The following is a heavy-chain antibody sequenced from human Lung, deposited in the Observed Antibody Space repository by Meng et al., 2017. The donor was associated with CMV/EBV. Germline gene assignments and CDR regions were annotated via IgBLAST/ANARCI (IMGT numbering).Heavy chain of an antibody. CDR2: ISGSGGST. J-gene: IGHJ6*01. V-gene: IGHV3-23*01. CDR3: AKDGGYCSSTSCYLIPTYYYYYGMDV. D-gene: IGHD2-2*01. CDR1: GFTFSSYA. Sequence: GEXXTISCAASGFTFSSYAMSWVRQAPGKGLEWVSAISGSGGSTYYADSVKGRFTISRDNSKNTLYLQMNSLRAEDTAVYYCAKDGGYCSSTSCYLIPTYYYYYGMDVWXQGTTVTVSS.